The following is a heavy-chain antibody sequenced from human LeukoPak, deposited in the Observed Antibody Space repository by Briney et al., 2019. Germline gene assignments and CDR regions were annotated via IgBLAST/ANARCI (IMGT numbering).Heavy chain of an antibody. CDR3: ARIGSSWYIFGAFDI. D-gene: IGHD6-13*01. V-gene: IGHV1-2*02. CDR2: IKPNSGGT. J-gene: IGHJ3*02. Sequence: ASVTVSCKASGYTFTSYGISWVRQAPGEGIEWMGWIKPNSGGTNYAQKFQGRVTITRDTAKRTAYMEMSRQRAEDTAVYSCARIGSSWYIFGAFDIWGQGTMVTVSS. CDR1: GYTFTSYG.